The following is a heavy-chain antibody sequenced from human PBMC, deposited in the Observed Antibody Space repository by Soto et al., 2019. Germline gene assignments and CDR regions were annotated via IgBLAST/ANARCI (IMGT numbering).Heavy chain of an antibody. V-gene: IGHV4-30-4*08. D-gene: IGHD1-1*01. CDR1: GGSFSGYY. J-gene: IGHJ5*02. CDR3: ARVVLERRLLAP. Sequence: SETLSLTCAVYGGSFSGYYWSWIRQPPGKGLEWIGYIYYSGSTYYNPSLKSRVTISVGTSKNQFSLKLSSVTAADTAVYYCARVVLERRLLAPWGQGTLVTVSS. CDR2: IYYSGST.